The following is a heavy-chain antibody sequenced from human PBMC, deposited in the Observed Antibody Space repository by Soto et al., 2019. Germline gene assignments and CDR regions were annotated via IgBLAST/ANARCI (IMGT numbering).Heavy chain of an antibody. CDR3: ARWGTTGGLDV. CDR2: TSYDGRDK. D-gene: IGHD3-16*01. Sequence: QVQLVESGGGVVQPGTSLRVSCVGSGFTFKSYVTHWVRQPPGKGLEWVALTSYDGRDKYYDDSVRGRFTISRDNSRNTVDLQMDSLRLEDTALYYCARWGTTGGLDVWGQGTLVSVSS. CDR1: GFTFKSYV. J-gene: IGHJ1*01. V-gene: IGHV3-30*19.